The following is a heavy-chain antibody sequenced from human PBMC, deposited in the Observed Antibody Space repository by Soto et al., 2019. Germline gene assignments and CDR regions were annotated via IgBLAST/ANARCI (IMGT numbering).Heavy chain of an antibody. Sequence: GGSLRLSCAASGFTFSDYYMSWIRQAPGKGLEWVSYISSSGSTIYYADSVKGRFTISRDNAKNSLYLQMNSLRAEDTAVYYCARSRRIAARLSYYYYGMDVWGQGTTVTVS. J-gene: IGHJ6*02. CDR3: ARSRRIAARLSYYYYGMDV. CDR2: ISSSGSTI. D-gene: IGHD6-6*01. CDR1: GFTFSDYY. V-gene: IGHV3-11*01.